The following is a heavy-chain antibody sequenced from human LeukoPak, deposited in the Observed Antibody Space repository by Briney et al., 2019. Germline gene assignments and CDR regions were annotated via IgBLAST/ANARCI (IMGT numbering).Heavy chain of an antibody. Sequence: GGSLRLSCAASGFTFDDYAMHWVRQAPGKGLEWVSGISWNSGSIGYADSAKGRFTISRDNAKNSLYLQMSSLRAEDTALYYCAKGNDYEPPYYYYGMDVWGQGTTVTVSS. CDR3: AKGNDYEPPYYYYGMDV. CDR1: GFTFDDYA. CDR2: ISWNSGSI. V-gene: IGHV3-9*01. J-gene: IGHJ6*02. D-gene: IGHD3-16*01.